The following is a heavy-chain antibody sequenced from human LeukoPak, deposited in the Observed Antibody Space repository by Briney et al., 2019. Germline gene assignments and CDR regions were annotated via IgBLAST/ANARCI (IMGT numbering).Heavy chain of an antibody. Sequence: SETLSLTCTVSGYSISSGYYWGWIRQPPGKGLEWIGSIYHSGSTYYNPSLKSRVTISVDTSKNQFSLKLSSVTAADTAVYYCAGREDSSSFPGYWGQGTLVTVSS. J-gene: IGHJ4*02. CDR1: GYSISSGYY. V-gene: IGHV4-38-2*02. D-gene: IGHD6-13*01. CDR3: AGREDSSSFPGY. CDR2: IYHSGST.